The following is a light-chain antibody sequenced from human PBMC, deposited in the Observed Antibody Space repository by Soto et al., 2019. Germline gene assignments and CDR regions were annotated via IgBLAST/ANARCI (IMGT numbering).Light chain of an antibody. V-gene: IGKV3-20*01. Sequence: EVVLTQSPGTLSLSPGEGATLSCRASQSVRGNSLAWYQQKPGQAPRHLIYSVSSRATGIPDRFSGSGAGTDFTLTISRLEPEDFAVYYCQQYGALPVTFGPGITVDIK. J-gene: IGKJ3*01. CDR2: SVS. CDR1: QSVRGNS. CDR3: QQYGALPVT.